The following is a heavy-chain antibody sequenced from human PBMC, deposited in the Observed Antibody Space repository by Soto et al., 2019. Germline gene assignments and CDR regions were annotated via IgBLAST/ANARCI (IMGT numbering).Heavy chain of an antibody. CDR2: IIPIFGTA. J-gene: IGHJ4*02. V-gene: IGHV1-69*13. Sequence: SVKVSCKASGGTFSSYAISWVRQAPGQGLEWMGGIIPIFGTANYAQKFQGRVTITADESTSTAYMELSSLRSEDTAVYYCARGTLSRDGYNVDYFDYWGQGTLVTVSS. D-gene: IGHD5-12*01. CDR3: ARGTLSRDGYNVDYFDY. CDR1: GGTFSSYA.